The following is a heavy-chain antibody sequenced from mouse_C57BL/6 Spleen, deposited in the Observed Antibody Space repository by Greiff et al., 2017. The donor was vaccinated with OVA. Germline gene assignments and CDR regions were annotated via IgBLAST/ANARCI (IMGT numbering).Heavy chain of an antibody. CDR2: IDPETGGT. D-gene: IGHD2-4*01. J-gene: IGHJ3*01. CDR3: TSRGLRRGTGLAY. V-gene: IGHV1-15*01. CDR1: GYTFTDYE. Sequence: VQLQQSGAELVRPGASVTLSCKASGYTFTDYEMHWVKQTPVHGLEWIGAIDPETGGTAYNQKFKGKAILTADKSSSTAYMELRSLTSEDSAVYYCTSRGLRRGTGLAYWGQGTLVTVSA.